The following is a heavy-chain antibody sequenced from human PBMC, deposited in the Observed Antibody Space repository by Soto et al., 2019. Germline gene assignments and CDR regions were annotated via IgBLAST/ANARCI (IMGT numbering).Heavy chain of an antibody. CDR1: GFVSTNYN. CDR2: INAANGNT. V-gene: IGHV1-3*01. D-gene: IGHD3-10*01. Sequence: QAHLVQSGAEVKMPGDSVQVSCKASGFVSTNYNFHWVRQAPGQSLEWMGRINAANGNTQYAQNFQGRVTFTSDASASPAFMELTTLGFADKAMYYCATDYGSNWRLWGQGTLVSVSS. J-gene: IGHJ4*02. CDR3: ATDYGSNWRL.